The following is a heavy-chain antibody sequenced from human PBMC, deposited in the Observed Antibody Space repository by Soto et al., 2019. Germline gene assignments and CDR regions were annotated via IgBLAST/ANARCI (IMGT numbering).Heavy chain of an antibody. CDR2: ISAYNGNT. Sequence: ASVKVSCKASGYTFTSYGISWVRQAPGQGLEWMGGISAYNGNTNYAQKLQGRVTMTTDTSTSTAYMELRSLRSDDTAVYYCARGDCSGGSCYSGLYYWGQGTLVTVSS. CDR1: GYTFTSYG. J-gene: IGHJ4*02. V-gene: IGHV1-18*01. D-gene: IGHD2-15*01. CDR3: ARGDCSGGSCYSGLYY.